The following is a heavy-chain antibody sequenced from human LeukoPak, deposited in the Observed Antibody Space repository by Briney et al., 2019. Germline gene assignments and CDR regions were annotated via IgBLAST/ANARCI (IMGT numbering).Heavy chain of an antibody. V-gene: IGHV1-18*04. Sequence: GASVKVSCKASGYTFTGYYMHWVRQAPGQGLEWMGWISAYNGNTNYAQKLQGRVTMTTDTSTSTAYMELRSLRSDDTAVYYCARGGYSSGWYVSAFDIWGQGTMVTVSS. CDR2: ISAYNGNT. J-gene: IGHJ3*02. CDR3: ARGGYSSGWYVSAFDI. D-gene: IGHD6-19*01. CDR1: GYTFTGYY.